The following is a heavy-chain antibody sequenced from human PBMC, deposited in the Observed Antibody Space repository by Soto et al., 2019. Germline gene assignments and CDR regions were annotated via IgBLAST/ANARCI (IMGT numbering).Heavy chain of an antibody. CDR2: IYWDDDK. J-gene: IGHJ4*02. Sequence: QITLNESGPTQVKPRQTLTLTCTFSGFSLTTSGVGVGWIRQSPGKAPEWLALIYWDDDKRYSPSLKSRLTITNDTSKNQVVLTMADLDPADTATYYCAHRVLRTVFGLVTTTAIYFDFWGQGTSVAVSS. V-gene: IGHV2-5*02. D-gene: IGHD3-3*01. CDR3: AHRVLRTVFGLVTTTAIYFDF. CDR1: GFSLTTSGVG.